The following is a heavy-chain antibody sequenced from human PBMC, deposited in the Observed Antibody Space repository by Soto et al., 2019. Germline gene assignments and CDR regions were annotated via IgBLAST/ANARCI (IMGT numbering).Heavy chain of an antibody. J-gene: IGHJ5*02. CDR1: GYTFTSYG. CDR3: AREGLYCSGGSCYSGYNWFDP. Sequence: QVQLVQSGAEVKKPGASVKVSCKASGYTFTSYGISWVRQAPGQGLEWMGWISAYNGNTNYAQKLQGRVTMTTDTSTSTAYMELMSLRSDDTAVYYCAREGLYCSGGSCYSGYNWFDPWGQGTLVTVSS. D-gene: IGHD2-15*01. V-gene: IGHV1-18*01. CDR2: ISAYNGNT.